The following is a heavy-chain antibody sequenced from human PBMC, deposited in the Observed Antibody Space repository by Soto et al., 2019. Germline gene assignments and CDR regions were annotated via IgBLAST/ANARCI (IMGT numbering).Heavy chain of an antibody. D-gene: IGHD2-2*01. CDR2: ISPSGSTI. CDR1: GFTFSSFS. J-gene: IGHJ4*02. Sequence: GGSLRLSCAASGFTFSSFSMNWVRQAPGKGLEWVSYISPSGSTIFYADSVKGRFTISRDNAKNTLYLQMNSLRAEDTAVYYCARGGTYCSTTSCYFDYWGQGTLVTVSS. V-gene: IGHV3-48*01. CDR3: ARGGTYCSTTSCYFDY.